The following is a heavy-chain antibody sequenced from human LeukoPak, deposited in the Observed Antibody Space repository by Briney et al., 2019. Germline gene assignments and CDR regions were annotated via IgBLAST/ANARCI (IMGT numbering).Heavy chain of an antibody. CDR2: ISSSSSYI. J-gene: IGHJ6*03. CDR1: GFTFSSYS. D-gene: IGHD2-2*02. V-gene: IGHV3-21*01. Sequence: GGSLRLSCAVSGFTFSSYSMNWVRQAPGKGLEWVSSISSSSSYIYYADSVKGRFTISRDNAKNSLYLQMNSLRAEDTAVYYCAKSGCSSTSCYKYMDVWGKGTTVTVS. CDR3: AKSGCSSTSCYKYMDV.